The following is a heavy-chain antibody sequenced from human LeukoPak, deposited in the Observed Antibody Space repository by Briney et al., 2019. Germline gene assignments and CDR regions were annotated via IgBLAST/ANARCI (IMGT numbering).Heavy chain of an antibody. Sequence: GGSLRLSCAASGFTFSSYSMNWVRQAPGKGLEWVSSISGSSSYIYYADSVKGRFTISRDNAKNLLYLQMNSLRAEDTAVYYCARVRDSSGYYPHTLDHWGQGTLVTVSS. J-gene: IGHJ4*02. D-gene: IGHD3-22*01. CDR3: ARVRDSSGYYPHTLDH. CDR2: ISGSSSYI. CDR1: GFTFSSYS. V-gene: IGHV3-21*01.